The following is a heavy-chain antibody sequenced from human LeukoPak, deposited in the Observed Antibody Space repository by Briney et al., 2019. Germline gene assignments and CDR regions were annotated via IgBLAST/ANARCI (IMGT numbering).Heavy chain of an antibody. CDR2: ISGSGGST. V-gene: IGHV3-23*01. Sequence: GGSLRLSCAASGFTFSSYAMSWVRQAPGKGLEWVSAISGSGGSTYYADSVKGRFTISRGNSKNTLYLQMNSLRAEDTAVYYCNTGYDYVWGSYRPKNAFDYWGQGTLVTVSS. CDR3: NTGYDYVWGSYRPKNAFDY. D-gene: IGHD3-16*02. J-gene: IGHJ4*02. CDR1: GFTFSSYA.